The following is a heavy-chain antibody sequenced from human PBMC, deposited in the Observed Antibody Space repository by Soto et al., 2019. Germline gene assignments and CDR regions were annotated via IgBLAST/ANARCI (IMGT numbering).Heavy chain of an antibody. Sequence: GGSLRLSCAASGFTFSSYGMHWVRQAPGKGLEWVAVIWYDGSNKYYADSVKGRFTISRDNSKNTLYLQMNSLRAEDTAVYYCVHLEVAYYDYIWGSYRFDYWGQGTLVTVSS. CDR1: GFTFSSYG. CDR2: IWYDGSNK. V-gene: IGHV3-33*01. J-gene: IGHJ4*02. D-gene: IGHD3-16*02. CDR3: VHLEVAYYDYIWGSYRFDY.